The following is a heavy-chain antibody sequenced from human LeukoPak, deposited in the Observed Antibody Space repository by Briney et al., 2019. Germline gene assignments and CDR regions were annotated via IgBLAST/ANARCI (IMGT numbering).Heavy chain of an antibody. Sequence: GGSLRLSCEASGIIFSNYGMNWVRQAPGKRLEWVSGISPSGGTTYYADSLKGRFSISRDNSKNTVYLQMNSLRADDTAVYYCARDLSWGAFIWGQGTMVTVSS. CDR2: ISPSGGTT. CDR1: GIIFSNYG. D-gene: IGHD3-16*01. J-gene: IGHJ3*02. V-gene: IGHV3-23*01. CDR3: ARDLSWGAFI.